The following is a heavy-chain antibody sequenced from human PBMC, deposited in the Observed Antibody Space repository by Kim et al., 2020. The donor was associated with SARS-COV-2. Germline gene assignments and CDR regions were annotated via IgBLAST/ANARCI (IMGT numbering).Heavy chain of an antibody. V-gene: IGHV4-59*13. D-gene: IGHD3-22*01. J-gene: IGHJ3*02. CDR2: IYYSGST. CDR3: ARVANNYYDSSGYYDI. Sequence: SETLSLTCTVSGGSISSYYWSWIRQPPGKGLEWIGYIYYSGSTNYNPSLKSRVTISVDTSKNQFSLKLSSVTAADTAVYYCARVANNYYDSSGYYDIWGQGTMVTVSS. CDR1: GGSISSYY.